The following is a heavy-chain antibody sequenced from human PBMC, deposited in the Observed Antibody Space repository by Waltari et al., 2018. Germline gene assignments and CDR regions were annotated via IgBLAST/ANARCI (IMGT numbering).Heavy chain of an antibody. CDR3: ARDLLVEGGDWDY. D-gene: IGHD2-15*01. CDR2: IKPNSGGT. CDR1: GYTFTGYY. V-gene: IGHV1-2*02. J-gene: IGHJ4*02. Sequence: QVQLVQSGAEVKKPGASVKVSCKASGYTFTGYYMHWVRQAPGQGLGWMGWIKPNSGGTNYVQKFQGRVTRNRDTSISTAYMELSRLRSDDTAVYYCARDLLVEGGDWDYWGQGTLVTVSS.